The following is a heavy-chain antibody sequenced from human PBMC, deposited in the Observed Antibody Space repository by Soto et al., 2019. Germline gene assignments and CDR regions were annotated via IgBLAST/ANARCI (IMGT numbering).Heavy chain of an antibody. Sequence: SQTLSLTCAFSGASVSSSSVTWNWIRQSPSRDLEWLGRTYYRSKWYNDYTESVKSRITINPDTSKNQFSLHLNSVTPEDTAVYYCVRLIGNSWLDFWGQGTLVTVSS. D-gene: IGHD1-26*01. J-gene: IGHJ5*01. CDR1: GASVSSSSVT. V-gene: IGHV6-1*01. CDR2: TYYRSKWYN. CDR3: VRLIGNSWLDF.